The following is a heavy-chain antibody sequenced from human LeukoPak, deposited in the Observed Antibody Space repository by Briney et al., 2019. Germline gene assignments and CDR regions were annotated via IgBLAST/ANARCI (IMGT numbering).Heavy chain of an antibody. V-gene: IGHV5-51*01. Sequence: GESLKISCKGSGYSFTSYWIGWVRQMPGKGLEWMGIIYPGDSDTRYSPSFQGQVTISADKSISTAYLQWSSLKASDTAMYYCARLSVVVVAAPGYYFDYWGRGTLVTVSS. CDR3: ARLSVVVVAAPGYYFDY. D-gene: IGHD2-15*01. CDR1: GYSFTSYW. J-gene: IGHJ4*02. CDR2: IYPGDSDT.